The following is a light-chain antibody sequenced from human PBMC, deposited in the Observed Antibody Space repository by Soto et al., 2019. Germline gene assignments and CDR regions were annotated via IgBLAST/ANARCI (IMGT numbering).Light chain of an antibody. Sequence: IQLTQSPSSLSASVGDRVTITCRASQGLSSYLAWYQQKPGQAPKLLISATSTLQSGVPSRFSGSGSGTDFPLTISSLQPEDFATYFCQQLYDYPITFGQGTRLEIK. CDR2: ATS. CDR3: QQLYDYPIT. CDR1: QGLSSY. J-gene: IGKJ5*01. V-gene: IGKV1-9*01.